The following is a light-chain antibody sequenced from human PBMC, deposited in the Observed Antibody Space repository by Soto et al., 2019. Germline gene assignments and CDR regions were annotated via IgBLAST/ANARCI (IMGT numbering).Light chain of an antibody. CDR1: YRDVGGYKH. V-gene: IGLV2-14*01. CDR2: EAT. Sequence: QSVLTQPASVSASPGQSITFSCIGTYRDVGGYKHVSWYQQHPGKAPKLIIYEATNRPSGISDRFSGSKSGNTASLTISGLQADDEADYYCSSYTSSSTLYIFGTGTKLTVL. J-gene: IGLJ1*01. CDR3: SSYTSSSTLYI.